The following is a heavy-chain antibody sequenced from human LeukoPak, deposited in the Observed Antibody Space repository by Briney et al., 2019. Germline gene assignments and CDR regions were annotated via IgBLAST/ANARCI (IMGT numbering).Heavy chain of an antibody. CDR2: ISASGGST. Sequence: GESLRLSCAASGFTFSDYAMSWVRPAPGKGLEWVSTISASGGSTYYADSVKGRFTISRDNSENTLYLQMNSLRAEDTAVYYCAKVDSSSWERYYYYMDVWGKGTTVTVSS. CDR3: AKVDSSSWERYYYYMDV. J-gene: IGHJ6*03. V-gene: IGHV3-23*01. CDR1: GFTFSDYA. D-gene: IGHD6-13*01.